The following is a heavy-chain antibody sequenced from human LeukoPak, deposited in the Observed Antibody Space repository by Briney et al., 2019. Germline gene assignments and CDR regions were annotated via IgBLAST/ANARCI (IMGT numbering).Heavy chain of an antibody. V-gene: IGHV3-48*01. J-gene: IGHJ4*02. D-gene: IGHD6-19*01. CDR2: ISSSSSTI. CDR3: ARVRPKKQWLARDFDY. CDR1: GFTFSSYS. Sequence: GGSLRLSCAASGFTFSSYSMNWVRQAPGKGLEWVSYISSSSSTIYYADSVKGRFTISRDNAKNSLYLQMNSLRAEDTAVYYCARVRPKKQWLARDFDYWGQGTLVTVSS.